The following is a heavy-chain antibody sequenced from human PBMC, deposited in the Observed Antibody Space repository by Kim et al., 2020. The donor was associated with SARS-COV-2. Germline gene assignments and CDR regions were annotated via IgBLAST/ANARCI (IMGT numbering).Heavy chain of an antibody. Sequence: TYKTSADYVKGRFTISRDNSKNTVDLQINSLRVEDTAVDYCARAREKSFDYWGQGTLVTVSS. CDR2: TYK. V-gene: IGHV3-33*01. CDR3: ARAREKSFDY. J-gene: IGHJ4*02.